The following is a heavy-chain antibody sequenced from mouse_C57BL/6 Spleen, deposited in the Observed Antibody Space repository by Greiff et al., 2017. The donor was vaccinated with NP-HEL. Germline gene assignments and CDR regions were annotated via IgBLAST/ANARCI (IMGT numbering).Heavy chain of an antibody. CDR2: INPSNGGT. J-gene: IGHJ3*01. Sequence: VQLQQSGTELVKPGASVKLSCKASGYTFTSYWMHWVKQRPGQGLEWIGNINPSNGGTNYNEKFKSKATLTVDKSSSTAYMQISSLTSEDSAVYDCAREGMVTTVSWFAYWGQGTLVTVSA. CDR1: GYTFTSYW. CDR3: AREGMVTTVSWFAY. V-gene: IGHV1-53*01. D-gene: IGHD2-1*01.